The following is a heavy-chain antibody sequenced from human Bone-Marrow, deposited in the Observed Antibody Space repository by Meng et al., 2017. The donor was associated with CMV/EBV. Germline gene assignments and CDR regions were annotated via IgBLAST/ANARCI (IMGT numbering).Heavy chain of an antibody. D-gene: IGHD1-7*01. CDR2: IWYDGSNK. J-gene: IGHJ4*02. CDR3: ARVRYNWNYGFDY. V-gene: IGHV3-33*01. Sequence: GESLKISCAASGFTFSSYGMHWVRQAPGKGLEWVAVIWYDGSNKYYADSVKGRFTISRDNSKNTLYLQMNSLRAEDTAVYYCARVRYNWNYGFDYWGQGTLVTVSS. CDR1: GFTFSSYG.